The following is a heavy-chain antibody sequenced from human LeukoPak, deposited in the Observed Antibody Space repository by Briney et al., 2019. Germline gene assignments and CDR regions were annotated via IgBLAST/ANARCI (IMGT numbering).Heavy chain of an antibody. V-gene: IGHV4-34*01. CDR1: GGSFSGYY. Sequence: SETLSLTCAVYGGSFSGYYWTWIRQPPGKGLEWIGEINHGGSANYNPSLKSRVTISIDTSKTQFSLKLNSVTAADTAVYYCARFSNSWFGLDYWGQGTLVTVSS. J-gene: IGHJ4*02. D-gene: IGHD6-13*01. CDR2: INHGGSA. CDR3: ARFSNSWFGLDY.